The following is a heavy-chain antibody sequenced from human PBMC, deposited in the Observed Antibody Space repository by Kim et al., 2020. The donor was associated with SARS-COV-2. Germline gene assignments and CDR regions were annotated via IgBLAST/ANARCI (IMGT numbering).Heavy chain of an antibody. Sequence: SNNYSPSLKSRVTISVDTSKNQFSLKLSSVTAADTAVYYCARFDKYGMDVWGQGTTVTVSS. V-gene: IGHV4-34*01. CDR2: SN. D-gene: IGHD3-9*01. CDR3: ARFDKYGMDV. J-gene: IGHJ6*02.